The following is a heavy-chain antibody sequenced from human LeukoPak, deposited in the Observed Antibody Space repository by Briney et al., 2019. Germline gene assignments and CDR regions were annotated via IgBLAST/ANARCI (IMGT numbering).Heavy chain of an antibody. CDR2: ISGSGGNT. Sequence: PGGSLRLSCAASGFTFSNYAMTWVRQAPGKGLEWVSVISGSGGNTLYANSVKGRFSIPRDNPKNTLYLQMNSLRAEDTAVYYCAKGVDSGGTCYSSIDCWGQGTLVTVSP. D-gene: IGHD2-15*01. V-gene: IGHV3-23*01. CDR1: GFTFSNYA. CDR3: AKGVDSGGTCYSSIDC. J-gene: IGHJ4*02.